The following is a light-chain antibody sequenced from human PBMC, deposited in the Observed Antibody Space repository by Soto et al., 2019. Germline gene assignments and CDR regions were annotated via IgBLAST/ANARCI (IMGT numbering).Light chain of an antibody. V-gene: IGKV4-1*01. J-gene: IGKJ4*01. CDR2: WAS. CDR1: HSALSSSSNKNY. CDR3: QQYYDTPPLT. Sequence: DSVKMHSTSSEDVSLCESSSISCNSSHSALSSSSNKNYLAWYQQKSGQPPKLLISWASTRESGVPDRFSGSGSGTDFTLTISGLQTEDVALYCCQQYYDTPPLTIAGGTKVDIK.